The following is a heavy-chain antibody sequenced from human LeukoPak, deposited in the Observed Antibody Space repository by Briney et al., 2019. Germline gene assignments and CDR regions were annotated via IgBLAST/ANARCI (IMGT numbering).Heavy chain of an antibody. J-gene: IGHJ4*02. Sequence: PSETLSLTCTVSGGSISSSNYYWGWIRQPPGKGLEWIGNIYYSGNTYYNPSLKSRVTISVDTSKNQFSLKLRSVTAADTAVYYCARGVHYFDTSGYYSTFDYWGQGTLVTVSS. D-gene: IGHD3-22*01. CDR3: ARGVHYFDTSGYYSTFDY. V-gene: IGHV4-39*07. CDR2: IYYSGNT. CDR1: GGSISSSNYY.